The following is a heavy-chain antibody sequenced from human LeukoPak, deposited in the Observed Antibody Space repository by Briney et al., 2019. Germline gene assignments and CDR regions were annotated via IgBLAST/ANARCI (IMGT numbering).Heavy chain of an antibody. CDR3: ASLGTAIAGLPGNY. D-gene: IGHD6-13*01. CDR2: INPTGGST. Sequence: ASVKVSCKASGYTFTSYYIHWVRQAPGQGLEWMGGINPTGGSTGYAQKFQGRVTMTSDTSTNTMYMELSSLRAEDTAVYYCASLGTAIAGLPGNYWGQGTLVTVSS. J-gene: IGHJ4*02. V-gene: IGHV1-46*01. CDR1: GYTFTSYY.